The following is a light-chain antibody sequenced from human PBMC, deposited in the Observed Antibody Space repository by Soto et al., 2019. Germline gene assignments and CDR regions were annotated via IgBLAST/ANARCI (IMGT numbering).Light chain of an antibody. CDR2: GAS. Sequence: EIVLTQSPGTLSLSPGERATLFCRASQSVSSSYLAWYQQKPGQAPRLLIYGASSRATGIPDRFSGSGSGTDFTLTRSGLEPEDFAVYYYQHHGTSPPSSTFGPGPKVEVK. CDR1: QSVSSSY. J-gene: IGKJ1*01. CDR3: QHHGTSPPSST. V-gene: IGKV3-20*01.